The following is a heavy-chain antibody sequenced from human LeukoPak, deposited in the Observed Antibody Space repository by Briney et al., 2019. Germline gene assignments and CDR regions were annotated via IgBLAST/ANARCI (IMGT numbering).Heavy chain of an antibody. CDR1: GFTFSSYA. V-gene: IGHV3-30-3*01. CDR3: ARVSVVVTATPDY. D-gene: IGHD2-21*02. J-gene: IGHJ4*02. Sequence: PGGSLRLSCAASGFTFSSYAMHWVRQAPGKGLEWVAVISYDGSNKYYADSVKGRFTISRDNSKNTLYLQMNSLRAEDTAVYYCARVSVVVTATPDYWGQGTLVTVSS. CDR2: ISYDGSNK.